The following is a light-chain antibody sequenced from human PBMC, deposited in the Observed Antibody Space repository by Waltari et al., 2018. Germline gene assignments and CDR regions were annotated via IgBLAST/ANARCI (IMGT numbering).Light chain of an antibody. J-gene: IGKJ3*01. V-gene: IGKV1-13*02. Sequence: IQLTQSPSSLSASIGDRVTIPCRASQGIGSALAWYQQKPGKPPRLLIYDASSLEGGVPSRFSGSGSGTDFTPSISSLQPEDFATYSCQHLNSYPFTFGPGTTV. CDR2: DAS. CDR1: QGIGSA. CDR3: QHLNSYPFT.